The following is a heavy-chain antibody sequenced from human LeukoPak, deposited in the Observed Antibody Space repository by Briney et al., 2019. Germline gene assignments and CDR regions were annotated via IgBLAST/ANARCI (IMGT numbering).Heavy chain of an antibody. CDR2: ITPNSGGT. D-gene: IGHD1-1*01. V-gene: IGHV1-2*02. Sequence: ASAKVSCKASGYTFSGYYMYWVRQAPGQGLEWMGWITPNSGGTNYAQKFQGRVTMTRDTSISTAYMELSRLRSDDTAVYYCARGARVNWNDGFPSDAFDIWGQGTMVTVSS. J-gene: IGHJ3*02. CDR1: GYTFSGYY. CDR3: ARGARVNWNDGFPSDAFDI.